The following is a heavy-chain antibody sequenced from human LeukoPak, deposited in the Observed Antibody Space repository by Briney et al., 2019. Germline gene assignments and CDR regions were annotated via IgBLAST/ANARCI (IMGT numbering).Heavy chain of an antibody. CDR2: TYYRSKWYN. V-gene: IGHV6-1*01. D-gene: IGHD6-19*01. J-gene: IGHJ4*02. Sequence: SQTLSLTCAISGDSVSSNTVAWSWIRQSPSRGLEWLGRTYYRSKWYNDYAVSVKSRATMNPDTSKNQFYLQLNSVTPEDTAVYYCARDPRFSSGWYFDYWGQGTLVTVSS. CDR3: ARDPRFSSGWYFDY. CDR1: GDSVSSNTVA.